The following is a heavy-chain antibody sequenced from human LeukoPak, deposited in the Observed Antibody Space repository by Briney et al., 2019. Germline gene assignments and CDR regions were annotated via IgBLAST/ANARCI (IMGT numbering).Heavy chain of an antibody. CDR1: RGSISSYY. Sequence: PSETLSLICAVSRGSISSYYWSWIRQPPGQGLEWIGYIYYSGSTDYNPSLKSRVNISVDTSKNQFSLKRSSVTAADTAVYFCARVRVSSGSHPWYFDYWGQGTLVTVSS. CDR3: ARVRVSSGSHPWYFDY. J-gene: IGHJ4*02. CDR2: IYYSGST. D-gene: IGHD3-22*01. V-gene: IGHV4-59*01.